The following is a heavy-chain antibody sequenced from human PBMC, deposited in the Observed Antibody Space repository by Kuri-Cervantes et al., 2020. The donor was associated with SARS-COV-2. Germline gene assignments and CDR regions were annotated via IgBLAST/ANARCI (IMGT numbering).Heavy chain of an antibody. CDR3: ARDVLLWFGELLGPGYYYGMDV. CDR2: ISSSGSTI. Sequence: GESLKISCAASGFTFSDYYMSWIRQAPGKGLEWVSYISSSGSTIYYADSVKCRFTISRDSAKNSLYLQVNSLRAEDTAVYYWARDVLLWFGELLGPGYYYGMDVWGQGTTVTVSS. J-gene: IGHJ6*02. D-gene: IGHD3-10*01. V-gene: IGHV3-11*01. CDR1: GFTFSDYY.